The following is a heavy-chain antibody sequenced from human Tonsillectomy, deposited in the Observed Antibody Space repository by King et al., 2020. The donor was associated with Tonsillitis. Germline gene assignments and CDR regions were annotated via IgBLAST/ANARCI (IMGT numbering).Heavy chain of an antibody. D-gene: IGHD2-2*02. J-gene: IGHJ3*01. CDR3: ARDIPGLTTWDGAFDL. V-gene: IGHV1-2*02. Sequence: QLVQSGAEMKKPGASMKVSCKASGFFFTDHFMHWVRQAPGQGLEWMGWINPNSGCTKYALEVQGRVTITRDTSISTAYMELSRLRYDDTAVYFCARDIPGLTTWDGAFDLWGQGTMLTVSS. CDR2: INPNSGCT. CDR1: GFFFTDHF.